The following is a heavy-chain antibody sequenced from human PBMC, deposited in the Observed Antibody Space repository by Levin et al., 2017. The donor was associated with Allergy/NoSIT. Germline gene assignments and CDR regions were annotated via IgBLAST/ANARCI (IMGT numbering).Heavy chain of an antibody. Sequence: GESLKISCAASGFTFSSYGMHWVRQAPGKGLEWVAVIWYDGSNKYYADSVKGRFTISRDNSKNTLYLQMNSLRAEDTAVYYCARDRAYAGYYYGSGSSNYFDYWGQGTLVTVSS. CDR2: IWYDGSNK. D-gene: IGHD3-10*01. V-gene: IGHV3-33*01. J-gene: IGHJ4*02. CDR3: ARDRAYAGYYYGSGSSNYFDY. CDR1: GFTFSSYG.